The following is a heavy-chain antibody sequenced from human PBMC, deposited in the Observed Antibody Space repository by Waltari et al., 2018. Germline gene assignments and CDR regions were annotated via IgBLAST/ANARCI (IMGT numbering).Heavy chain of an antibody. CDR1: GFTFPPAW. Sequence: EVEMVESGGASVKPGESLRLSCVASGFTFPPAWLTWVRQVPGRGLEGIDRIQSKDRGEATDFAAPVKGRFSISRDDSRNTVSLQMNNLKAEDTGIYYCTTLDAPWGGWGQGTLVTVSS. J-gene: IGHJ4*02. V-gene: IGHV3-15*02. CDR3: TTLDAPWGG. CDR2: IQSKDRGEAT. D-gene: IGHD7-27*01.